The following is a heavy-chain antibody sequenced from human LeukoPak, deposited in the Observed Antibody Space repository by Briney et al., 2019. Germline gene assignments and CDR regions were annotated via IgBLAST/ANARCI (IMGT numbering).Heavy chain of an antibody. V-gene: IGHV4-34*01. CDR1: GGSLSGYY. D-gene: IGHD1-26*01. CDR2: INHSGTT. CDR3: ASFDRYSGSYLPGDY. Sequence: SETLSPTSSVYGGSLSGYYWSWIRQPPRQGLDWIGEINHSGTTNYNTSHKSRITISADTSKNQVALKLSSGTAADTAVYYCASFDRYSGSYLPGDYWGRGTVVTVSS. J-gene: IGHJ4*02.